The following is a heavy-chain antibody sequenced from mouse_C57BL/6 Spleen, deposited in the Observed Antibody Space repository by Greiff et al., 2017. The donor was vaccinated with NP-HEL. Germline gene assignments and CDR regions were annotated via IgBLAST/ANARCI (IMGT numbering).Heavy chain of an antibody. J-gene: IGHJ2*01. CDR2: IYPSDSET. D-gene: IGHD1-1*01. CDR1: GYTFTSYW. V-gene: IGHV1-61*01. Sequence: VQLQQSGAELVRPGSSVKLSCKASGYTFTSYWMDWVKQRPGQGLEWIGNIYPSDSETHYNQKFKDKATLTVDKSSSTSYMQLSSLTSEDSAVYYCARGTTVVADYWGQGTTLTVSS. CDR3: ARGTTVVADY.